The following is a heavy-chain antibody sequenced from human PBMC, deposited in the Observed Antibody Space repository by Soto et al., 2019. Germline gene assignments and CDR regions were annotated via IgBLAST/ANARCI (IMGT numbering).Heavy chain of an antibody. J-gene: IGHJ3*02. CDR3: AGAKVGYCSGGSCYAGEGAFDI. Sequence: ASVKVSCKASGGTFSSYAISWVRQAPGQGLEWMGGIIPIFGTANYAQKFQGRVTITADESTSTAYMELSSLRSEDTAVYYCAGAKVGYCSGGSCYAGEGAFDIWGQGTMVTVS. V-gene: IGHV1-69*13. CDR2: IIPIFGTA. CDR1: GGTFSSYA. D-gene: IGHD2-15*01.